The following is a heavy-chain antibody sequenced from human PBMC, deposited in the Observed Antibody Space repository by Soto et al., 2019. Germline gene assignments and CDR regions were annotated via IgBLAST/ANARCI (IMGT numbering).Heavy chain of an antibody. CDR3: AKDLAYGDFTNYFDY. J-gene: IGHJ4*02. V-gene: IGHV3-30*18. D-gene: IGHD4-17*01. CDR1: GFTFRSYG. CDR2: ISYDGSDK. Sequence: GGSLRLSCSASGFTFRSYGMHWVRQAPGKGLEWVAVISYDGSDKYYADSMKGRFTISRDNSKNTLYLQMNSLRTEDTALYYCAKDLAYGDFTNYFDYWGQGTLVTVSS.